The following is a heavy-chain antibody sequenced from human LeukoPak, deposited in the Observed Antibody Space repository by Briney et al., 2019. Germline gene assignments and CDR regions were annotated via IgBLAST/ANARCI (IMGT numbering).Heavy chain of an antibody. CDR1: GYTFTGYY. J-gene: IGHJ6*03. D-gene: IGHD3-3*01. CDR2: INPDSGGT. CDR3: ARVNDFWSGTYYVDV. V-gene: IGHV1-2*02. Sequence: ASVKVSCKASGYTFTGYYIHWVRQAPGQGLEWMGWINPDSGGTNYAQKFQGRVTMTRDTSISTAYMELSRLRSDDTAVYYCARVNDFWSGTYYVDVWGKGTTVTVSS.